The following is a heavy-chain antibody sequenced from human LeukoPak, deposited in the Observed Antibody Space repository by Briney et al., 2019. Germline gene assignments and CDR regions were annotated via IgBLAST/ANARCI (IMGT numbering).Heavy chain of an antibody. CDR1: GYTFSSYG. V-gene: IGHV7-4-1*02. J-gene: IGHJ3*02. Sequence: ASVKVSCKASGYTFSSYGLNWVRQAPGQGLEWMGWINTNTGTPTYAQGFTGRFVFSLDTSVSTAYLQITSLKAEDTAMYYCARRFCSSTCCYDAFDIWGQGTMVTVSS. CDR3: ARRFCSSTCCYDAFDI. CDR2: INTNTGTP. D-gene: IGHD2-2*01.